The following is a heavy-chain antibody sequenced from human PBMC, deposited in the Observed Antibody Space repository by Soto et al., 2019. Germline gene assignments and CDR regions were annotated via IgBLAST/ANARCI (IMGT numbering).Heavy chain of an antibody. J-gene: IGHJ4*02. D-gene: IGHD5-18*01. CDR1: GGTFSSYA. Sequence: GALVKLTCKASGGTFSSYAISWVRQAPGQGLEWMGGIIPIFGTANYAQKFQGRVTITADESTSTAYMELSSLRSEDTAVYYCARDTGVDTAMVLDYWGPGTLVTVSS. CDR2: IIPIFGTA. V-gene: IGHV1-69*13. CDR3: ARDTGVDTAMVLDY.